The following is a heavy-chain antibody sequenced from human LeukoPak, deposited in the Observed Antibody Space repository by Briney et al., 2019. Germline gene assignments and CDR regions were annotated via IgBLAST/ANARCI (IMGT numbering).Heavy chain of an antibody. CDR1: GGSISSYY. Sequence: SETLSLTCTVSGGSISSYYWSWIRQPPGKGLEWIGYIYYSGHTNYNPSLKRRVTISVGMSKNQFSLKLNSVTAADTAVYYCARQSRVAAAGNWDYWGQGTLVTVSS. CDR2: IYYSGHT. V-gene: IGHV4-59*08. J-gene: IGHJ4*02. CDR3: ARQSRVAAAGNWDY. D-gene: IGHD6-13*01.